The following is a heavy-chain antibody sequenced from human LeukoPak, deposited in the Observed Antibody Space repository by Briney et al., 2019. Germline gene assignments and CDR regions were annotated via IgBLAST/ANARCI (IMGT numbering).Heavy chain of an antibody. J-gene: IGHJ4*02. D-gene: IGHD3-10*01. CDR1: GGSFSGYF. CDR2: INHSGST. V-gene: IGHV4-34*01. Sequence: SETLSLTCAVYGGSFSGYFWCWIRHRPGKRLEWIGEINHSGSTNSNPSLESRVTIPVDTSKNQFSLKLSSVTAAETAVYYCAREPLWFRGRYFDYWGQGTLVTVSS. CDR3: AREPLWFRGRYFDY.